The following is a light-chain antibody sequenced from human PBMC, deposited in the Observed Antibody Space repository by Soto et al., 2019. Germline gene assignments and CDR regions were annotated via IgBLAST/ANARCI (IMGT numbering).Light chain of an antibody. CDR3: QIWGTGIHVV. Sequence: QLVLTQSPSASASLGASVRLTSTLSSGHSNYAIAWHQQQPEKGPRYLMKVNSDGSHTKGDGIPDRFSGSSSGAERYLTISSLQSEDEADYYCQIWGTGIHVVFGGGTKVTVL. J-gene: IGLJ2*01. CDR1: SGHSNYA. CDR2: VNSDGSH. V-gene: IGLV4-69*01.